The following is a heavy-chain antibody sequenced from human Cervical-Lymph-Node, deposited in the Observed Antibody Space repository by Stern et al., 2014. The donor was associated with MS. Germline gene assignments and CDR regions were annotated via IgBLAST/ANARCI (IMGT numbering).Heavy chain of an antibody. CDR3: VRATVSGYFDY. J-gene: IGHJ4*02. V-gene: IGHV3-48*02. Sequence: EVQLEESGGGMVQPGGSLRLSCRGSGFTFANYYMNWVRQAPGKGLEWVSYISSGSGTIYYADSVKGRFTISRDNAESSVYLQMNSLRDGDTAVYYCVRATVSGYFDYWGQGTLVTVSS. CDR2: ISSGSGTI. D-gene: IGHD4-17*01. CDR1: GFTFANYY.